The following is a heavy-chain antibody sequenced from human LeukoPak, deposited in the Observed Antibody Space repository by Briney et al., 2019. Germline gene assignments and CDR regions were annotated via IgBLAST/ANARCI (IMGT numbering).Heavy chain of an antibody. CDR1: GGSISSYY. CDR2: IYYSGST. J-gene: IGHJ4*02. CDR3: ARRNLLTSDFDY. Sequence: SETLSLTCTVSGGSISSYYWSWIRQPPGKGLEWIGYIYYSGSTNYNPSLKSRVTISVDTSKNQFSLKLSSVTAADTAVYYCARRNLLTSDFDYWGQGTPVTVSS. D-gene: IGHD2-15*01. V-gene: IGHV4-59*08.